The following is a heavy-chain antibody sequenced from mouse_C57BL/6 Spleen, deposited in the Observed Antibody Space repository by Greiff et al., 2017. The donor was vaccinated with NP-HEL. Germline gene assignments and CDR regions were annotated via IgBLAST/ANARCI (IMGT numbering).Heavy chain of an antibody. J-gene: IGHJ2*01. D-gene: IGHD1-1*01. V-gene: IGHV5-9-1*02. CDR1: GFTFSSYA. CDR2: ISSGGDYI. CDR3: TRDRGIYYYHFDY. Sequence: EVKLMESGEGLVKPGGSLKLSCAASGFTFSSYAMSWVRQTPEKRLEWVAYISSGGDYIYYADTVKGRFTISRDNARNTLYLQMSSLKSEDTAMYYCTRDRGIYYYHFDYWGQGTTLTVSS.